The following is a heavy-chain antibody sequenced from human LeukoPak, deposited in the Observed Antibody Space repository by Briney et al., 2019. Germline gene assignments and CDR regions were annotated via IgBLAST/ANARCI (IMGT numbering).Heavy chain of an antibody. D-gene: IGHD2-8*01. V-gene: IGHV4-4*08. J-gene: IGHJ6*03. CDR1: GGSISSYY. Sequence: SETLSLTCTVSGGSISSYYWSWIRQPPGKGLEWIGRIYTSGSTNYNPSLKSRVTISVDTSKNQFSLKLSSVTAADTAVYYCARGIVLMVYAPDYMDVWGKGTTVTVSS. CDR3: ARGIVLMVYAPDYMDV. CDR2: IYTSGST.